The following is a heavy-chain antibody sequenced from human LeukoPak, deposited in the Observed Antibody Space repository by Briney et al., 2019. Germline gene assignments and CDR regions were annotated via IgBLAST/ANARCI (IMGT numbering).Heavy chain of an antibody. CDR1: GYTFTMYY. J-gene: IGHJ4*02. CDR2: INPTDGAT. V-gene: IGHV1-46*01. CDR3: ARDIYDHKDQQLDENTN. D-gene: IGHD5/OR15-5a*01. Sequence: ASVKVSCKASGYTFTMYYIHWVRQAPGQGLEWMGVINPTDGATTYAQRFQGRVTMTRDMSTTTVYMDLRSLRSEDTAMYYCARDIYDHKDQQLDENTNWGQGTLVTVSS.